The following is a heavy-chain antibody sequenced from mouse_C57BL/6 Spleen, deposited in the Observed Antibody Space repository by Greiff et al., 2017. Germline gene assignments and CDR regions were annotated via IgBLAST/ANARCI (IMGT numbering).Heavy chain of an antibody. CDR2: ISSGSSTI. CDR3: AREDSNYWYFDV. V-gene: IGHV5-17*01. CDR1: GFTFSDYG. J-gene: IGHJ1*03. Sequence: DVHLVESGGGLVKPGGSLKLSCAASGFTFSDYGLHWVRQAPEKGLEWVAYISSGSSTIYYADTVKGRFTISRDNAKNTLFLQMTSLRSEDTAMYYCAREDSNYWYFDVWGTGTTVTVSS. D-gene: IGHD2-5*01.